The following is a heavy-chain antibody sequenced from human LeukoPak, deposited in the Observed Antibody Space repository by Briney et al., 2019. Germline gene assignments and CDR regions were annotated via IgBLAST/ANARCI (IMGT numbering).Heavy chain of an antibody. V-gene: IGHV1-18*01. J-gene: IGHJ6*03. Sequence: ASVKVSCKASGYTFTGYGISWVRQAPGQGLEWMGWISAYNGNTNYAQKLQGRVTMTTDTSTSTAYMELRSLRSDDTAVYYCARPSRGRGPIDYYYYYMDVWGKGTTVTVSS. D-gene: IGHD2-15*01. CDR3: ARPSRGRGPIDYYYYYMDV. CDR1: GYTFTGYG. CDR2: ISAYNGNT.